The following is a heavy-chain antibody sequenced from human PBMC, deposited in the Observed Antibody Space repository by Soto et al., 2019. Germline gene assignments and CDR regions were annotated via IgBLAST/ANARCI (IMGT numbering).Heavy chain of an antibody. Sequence: GGSLRLSCAASGFTFSSYGMHWVRQAPGKGLEWVAVISYDGSNKYYADSVKGRFTISRDNSKNTLYLQMNSLRAEDTAVYYCAKDRTTVTTFNVYWGQGTLVTVLL. V-gene: IGHV3-30*18. J-gene: IGHJ4*02. CDR1: GFTFSSYG. CDR3: AKDRTTVTTFNVY. D-gene: IGHD4-17*01. CDR2: ISYDGSNK.